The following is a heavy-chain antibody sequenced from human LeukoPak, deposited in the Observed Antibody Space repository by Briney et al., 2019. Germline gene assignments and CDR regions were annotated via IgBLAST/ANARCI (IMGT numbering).Heavy chain of an antibody. CDR1: GFTFSSYE. D-gene: IGHD6-13*01. J-gene: IGHJ4*02. CDR2: IGSSGDII. Sequence: GGSLRLSCVPSGFTFSSYEMNWVRQAPGKGLEWVSYIGSSGDIIYYADSVKGRFTISRDNAKNSLYLQMNSLRAEDTAVYYCARATQRRRIAAVGIFDYWGQGTQVTVSS. CDR3: ARATQRRRIAAVGIFDY. V-gene: IGHV3-48*03.